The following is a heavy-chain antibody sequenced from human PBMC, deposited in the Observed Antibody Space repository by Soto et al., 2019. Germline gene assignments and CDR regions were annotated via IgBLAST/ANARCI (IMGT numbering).Heavy chain of an antibody. Sequence: SETLSLTCTVSGGSISNYYWSWIRQPPGKGLEWVGYIYYTGSTSYNPSLKSRVAMSVDTSKKQISLKLTSVTAADTAVYYCAREYTRWFDPWGQGTLVTDS. CDR2: IYYTGST. J-gene: IGHJ5*02. D-gene: IGHD1-20*01. CDR1: GGSISNYY. V-gene: IGHV4-59*01. CDR3: AREYTRWFDP.